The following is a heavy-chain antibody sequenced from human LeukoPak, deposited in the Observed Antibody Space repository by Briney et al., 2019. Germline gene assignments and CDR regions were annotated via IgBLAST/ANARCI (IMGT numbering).Heavy chain of an antibody. Sequence: SEILSLTCAVYGGSFSSYYWSWIRQSPGKGLEWIGEINHSGTTKYNPSLKSRVTISVDTPQNQFSLRLSSVTAADTAVYYCTRNNWFDPWGQGTLVTVSS. V-gene: IGHV4-34*01. CDR3: TRNNWFDP. CDR2: INHSGTT. CDR1: GGSFSSYY. J-gene: IGHJ5*02.